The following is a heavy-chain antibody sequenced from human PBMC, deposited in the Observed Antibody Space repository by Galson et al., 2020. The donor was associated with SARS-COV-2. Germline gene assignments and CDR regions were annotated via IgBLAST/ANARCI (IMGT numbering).Heavy chain of an antibody. V-gene: IGHV3-21*01. D-gene: IGHD2-15*01. J-gene: IGHJ5*02. CDR2: ISSSSSYI. Sequence: NSGGSLRLSCAASGFTFSTYNMNWVRQAPGKGLEWVSSISSSSSYIYYADSLKGRFTISRDNAKNSLYLQMHSLRAEDTAVYYCAGTLLLVRDSLDPWGQGTLVTVSS. CDR3: AGTLLLVRDSLDP. CDR1: GFTFSTYN.